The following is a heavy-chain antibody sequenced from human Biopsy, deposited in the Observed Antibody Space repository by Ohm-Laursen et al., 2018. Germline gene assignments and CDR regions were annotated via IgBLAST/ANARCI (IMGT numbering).Heavy chain of an antibody. V-gene: IGHV3-30*18. CDR2: ISNDGDIK. J-gene: IGHJ4*02. CDR1: GFTFSSYG. D-gene: IGHD3-22*01. Sequence: SLRLSCTASGFTFSSYGMHWVRQAPGKGLEWVSLISNDGDIKYSADSMEGRFTISRDNSRNTLFLQMNSLRAEDTAVYYCAKDRFPYTSGYSSVFEYWGQGTLVTVSS. CDR3: AKDRFPYTSGYSSVFEY.